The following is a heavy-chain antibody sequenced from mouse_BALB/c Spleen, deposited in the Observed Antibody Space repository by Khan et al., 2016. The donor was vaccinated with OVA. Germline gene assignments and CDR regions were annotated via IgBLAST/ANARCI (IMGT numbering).Heavy chain of an antibody. Sequence: QVQLQQPGAELVRPGASVKLSCKASGYTFTRSWINWVKQRPGQGHEWIGYIYPSDSYNDYDQKFKGKSTLTVDKSSSTAYMQLSSPTSADSAVYYCTRHGSSYDAMDYWGQGTAVTVSS. J-gene: IGHJ4*01. CDR2: IYPSDSYN. CDR3: TRHGSSYDAMDY. D-gene: IGHD1-1*01. CDR1: GYTFTRSW. V-gene: IGHV1-69*01.